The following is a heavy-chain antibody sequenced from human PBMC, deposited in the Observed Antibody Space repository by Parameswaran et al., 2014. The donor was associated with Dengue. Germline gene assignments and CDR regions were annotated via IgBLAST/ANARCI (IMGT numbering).Heavy chain of an antibody. CDR2: LNTNSRYI. V-gene: IGHV3-21*01. D-gene: IGHD2-2*01. CDR3: VRSRDIVVYSFYFGD. CDR1: GFTFSTYS. Sequence: GGSLRLSCAASGFTFSTYSMSWVRQAPGKGLEWVSSLNTNSRYIYYADSVKGRFTISRDNAKNSLYLQMNSLRSEDTAVYYCVRSRDIVVYSFYFGDWGQGTLVTVSS. J-gene: IGHJ4*02.